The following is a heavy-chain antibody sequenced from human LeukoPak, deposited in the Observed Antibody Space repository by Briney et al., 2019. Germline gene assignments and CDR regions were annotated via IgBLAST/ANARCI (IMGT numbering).Heavy chain of an antibody. V-gene: IGHV3-23*01. CDR1: GFPFSSYA. CDR2: ISVGNGNTYYA. Sequence: GGSLRLSCAASGFPFSSYAMSWVRQSPGKGLEWVSAISVGNGNTYYAYYADSVRGRFTISRDSSKNTLYLQMNSLRAEDTAVYYCAKFYDILTGYFDYWGQGTLVTVSS. CDR3: AKFYDILTGYFDY. J-gene: IGHJ4*02. D-gene: IGHD3-9*01.